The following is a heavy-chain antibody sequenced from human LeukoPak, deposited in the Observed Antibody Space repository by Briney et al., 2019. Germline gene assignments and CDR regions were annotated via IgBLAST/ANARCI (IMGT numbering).Heavy chain of an antibody. CDR3: ARDHRRNDDYVWGRYDDAFDI. J-gene: IGHJ3*02. CDR2: IYYSGST. D-gene: IGHD3-16*01. V-gene: IGHV4-39*07. Sequence: SETLSLTCTVSGGSISSSSYYWGWIRQPPGKGLEWIGSIYYSGSTYYNPSLKSRVTISVDTSKNQFSLKLSSVTAADTAVYYCARDHRRNDDYVWGRYDDAFDIWGQGTMVTVSS. CDR1: GGSISSSSYY.